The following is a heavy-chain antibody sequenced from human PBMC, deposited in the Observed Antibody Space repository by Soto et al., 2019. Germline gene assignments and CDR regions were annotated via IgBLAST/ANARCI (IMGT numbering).Heavy chain of an antibody. V-gene: IGHV3-30-3*02. CDR2: ISFDGGDE. CDR3: VKFCGGDCYNY. Sequence: QVQLVESGGGVGQPGRSLRLSCAASGFDFSNHAMHWVRQPPGKAPEWLATISFDGGDEFYADSVKGRFTISRDNSKSTLALHMNSLRAEDTAVYYCVKFCGGDCYNYGGQGTLVTVSS. J-gene: IGHJ4*02. CDR1: GFDFSNHA. D-gene: IGHD2-21*02.